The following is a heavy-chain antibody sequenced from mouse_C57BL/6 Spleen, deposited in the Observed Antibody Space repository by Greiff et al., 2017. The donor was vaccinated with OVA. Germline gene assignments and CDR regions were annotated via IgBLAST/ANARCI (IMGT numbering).Heavy chain of an antibody. CDR2: IDPSDSYT. Sequence: QVQLQQSGAELVMPGASVKLSCKASGYTFTSYWMHWVKQRPGQGLEWIGEIDPSDSYTNYNQKFKGKSTLTVDKSSSTAYMQLSSLTSEDSAVYYCARRRWGTRDAMDYWGQGTSVTVSS. CDR3: ARRRWGTRDAMDY. CDR1: GYTFTSYW. D-gene: IGHD2-3*01. V-gene: IGHV1-69*01. J-gene: IGHJ4*01.